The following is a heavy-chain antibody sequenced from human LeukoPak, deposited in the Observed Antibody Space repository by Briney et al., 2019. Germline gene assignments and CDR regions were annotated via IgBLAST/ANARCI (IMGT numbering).Heavy chain of an antibody. CDR1: GYTFTGYY. CDR2: INPNSGGT. Sequence: ASVKVSCKASGYTFTGYYMHWVRQAPGQGLEWMGWINPNSGGTNYAQKFQGRVTITTDESTSTAYMELSSLRSEDTAVYYCARSAARYGDYLYYFDYWGQGTLVTVSS. D-gene: IGHD4-17*01. CDR3: ARSAARYGDYLYYFDY. J-gene: IGHJ4*02. V-gene: IGHV1-2*02.